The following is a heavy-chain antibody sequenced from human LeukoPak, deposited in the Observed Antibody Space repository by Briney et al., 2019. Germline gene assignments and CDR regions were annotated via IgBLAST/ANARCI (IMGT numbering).Heavy chain of an antibody. V-gene: IGHV3-66*02. CDR2: IYSGGST. J-gene: IGHJ4*02. Sequence: PGGSLRLSXAASGFTVSSNYMSWVRQPPGKGLEWLSVIYSGGSTYYADSVKGRFTISRDNSKNTLYLQMNSLRAEDTAVYYCARSHSRYYFDYWGQGTLVTVSS. CDR3: ARSHSRYYFDY. CDR1: GFTVSSNY.